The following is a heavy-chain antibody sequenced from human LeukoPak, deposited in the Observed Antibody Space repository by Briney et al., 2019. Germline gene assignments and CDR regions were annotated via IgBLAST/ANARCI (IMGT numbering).Heavy chain of an antibody. Sequence: SETLSLTCTVSGGSISSYHWSWIRQPPGKGLEWIGYVDHTGSTNFNPSLNGRVSISRDTTKNLFSLRLRSVTAADTAFYFCARGRVSSSTWYSTYYYYFYMDVWGKGTTVTVSS. V-gene: IGHV4-59*01. CDR2: VDHTGST. D-gene: IGHD1-1*01. CDR1: GGSISSYH. J-gene: IGHJ6*03. CDR3: ARGRVSSSTWYSTYYYYFYMDV.